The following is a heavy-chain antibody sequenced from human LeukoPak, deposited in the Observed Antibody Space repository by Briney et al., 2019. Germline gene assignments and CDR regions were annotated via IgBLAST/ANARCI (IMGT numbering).Heavy chain of an antibody. Sequence: GRSLRLSCAASGFTFSSDCISWVRQAPGKGRGWVANIKQDGSEKYYGDSVKGRFTISRDNAKNCLYRQMNSRTAEDPAGYYFASRDCRSTSCYPRHYYMDVWGKGTTVTVSS. J-gene: IGHJ6*03. V-gene: IGHV3-7*01. CDR3: ASRDCRSTSCYPRHYYMDV. CDR2: IKQDGSEK. D-gene: IGHD2-2*01. CDR1: GFTFSSDC.